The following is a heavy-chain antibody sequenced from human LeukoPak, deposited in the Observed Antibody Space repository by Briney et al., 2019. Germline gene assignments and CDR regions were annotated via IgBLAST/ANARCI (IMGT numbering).Heavy chain of an antibody. CDR3: ARLRALSYYDSSGNLYYFEY. D-gene: IGHD3-22*01. Sequence: SETLSLTCTVSGGSISSYYWSWLRQPPVKGLEWIGFIYYSGITDYNPSLKSLATISVDTSKNQFSLKLTSVTAADTAVYYCARLRALSYYDSSGNLYYFEYWGQGTLVTVSS. CDR2: IYYSGIT. CDR1: GGSISSYY. J-gene: IGHJ4*02. V-gene: IGHV4-59*01.